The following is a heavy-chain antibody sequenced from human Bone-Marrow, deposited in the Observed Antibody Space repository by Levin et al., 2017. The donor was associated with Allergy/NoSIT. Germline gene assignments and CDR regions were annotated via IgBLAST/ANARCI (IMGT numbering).Heavy chain of an antibody. CDR1: GSTFSRFV. CDR3: ATAGPTSGYADAFEF. V-gene: IGHV3-30*04. J-gene: IGHJ3*01. D-gene: IGHD3-22*01. CDR2: ISHDERSI. Sequence: GGSLRLSCAVSGSTFSRFVLHWVRQAPGKGLEWVAVISHDERSIIYADSVRGRFTISKDNSKDTLYLQMNSLRDEDTAVYYCATAGPTSGYADAFEFWGQGTMVTVSS.